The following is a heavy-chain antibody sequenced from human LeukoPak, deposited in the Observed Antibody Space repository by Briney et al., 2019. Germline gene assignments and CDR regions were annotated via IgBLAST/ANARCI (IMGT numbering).Heavy chain of an antibody. Sequence: PSETLSLTCAVYGGSFSGYYWSWIRQPPGKGLEWIGEINHSGSTNYNPSLKSRVTISVDTSKNQFSLKLSSVTAADTAVYYCARSRYYNGSGSYYGYWGQGTLVTVSS. CDR3: ARSRYYNGSGSYYGY. CDR2: INHSGST. V-gene: IGHV4-34*01. D-gene: IGHD3-10*01. J-gene: IGHJ4*02. CDR1: GGSFSGYY.